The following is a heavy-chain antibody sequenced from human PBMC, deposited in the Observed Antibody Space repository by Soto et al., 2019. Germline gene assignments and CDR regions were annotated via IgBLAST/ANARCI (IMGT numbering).Heavy chain of an antibody. J-gene: IGHJ5*02. D-gene: IGHD3-10*01. CDR2: IDPSDSYT. CDR3: ARHFYYGSGSYQPNFDP. CDR1: GYEFTSYW. Sequence: GESLKISCKGSGYEFTSYWITWVRQMPGKGLEWMGRIDPSDSYTNYSPSFQGHVTLSADKSISTVYLQWSSLKASDTAMYYCARHFYYGSGSYQPNFDPWGQGTLVTSPQ. V-gene: IGHV5-10-1*01.